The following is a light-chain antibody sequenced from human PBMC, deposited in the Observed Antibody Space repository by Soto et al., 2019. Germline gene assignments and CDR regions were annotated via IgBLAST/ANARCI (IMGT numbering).Light chain of an antibody. CDR3: NSYTTSNTRQIV. CDR2: DVS. Sequence: QSALTQPPPVSGSPGQSITISCTGTSSDVGGYNYVSWYQQHPGKAPKFMIYDVSNRPSGVSTRFSGSKSGNTASLTISGLQAEDEADYYCNSYTTSNTRQIVFGTGTKVTVL. CDR1: SSDVGGYNY. J-gene: IGLJ1*01. V-gene: IGLV2-14*01.